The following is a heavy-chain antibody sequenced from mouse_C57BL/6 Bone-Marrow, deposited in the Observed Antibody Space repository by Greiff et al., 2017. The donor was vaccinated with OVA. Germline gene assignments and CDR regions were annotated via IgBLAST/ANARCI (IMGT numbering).Heavy chain of an antibody. D-gene: IGHD1-1*01. CDR2: IWSGGST. CDR1: GFSLTSYG. Sequence: QVQLKQSGPGLVQPSQSLSITCTVSGFSLTSYGVHWVRQSPGKGLEWLGVIWSGGSTDYNAAFISRLSISKDNSKSQVFFKMNSLQADDTAIYYCARFIYYYGSSSPFYAMDYWGQGTSVTVSS. V-gene: IGHV2-2*01. J-gene: IGHJ4*01. CDR3: ARFIYYYGSSSPFYAMDY.